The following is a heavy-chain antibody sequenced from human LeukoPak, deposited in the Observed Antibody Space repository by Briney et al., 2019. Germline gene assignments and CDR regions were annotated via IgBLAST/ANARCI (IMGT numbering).Heavy chain of an antibody. V-gene: IGHV4-39*07. CDR3: ARDVSLQERVPNWFDP. CDR1: GGSISSRSYY. Sequence: SETLSLTCTVSGGSISSRSYYWGWIRQPPGKGLEWIGSIYYSGSTYYNPSLKSRVTISVDTSKNQFSLKLSSVTTADTAVYYCARDVSLQERVPNWFDPWGQGTLVTVSS. J-gene: IGHJ5*02. D-gene: IGHD4-11*01. CDR2: IYYSGST.